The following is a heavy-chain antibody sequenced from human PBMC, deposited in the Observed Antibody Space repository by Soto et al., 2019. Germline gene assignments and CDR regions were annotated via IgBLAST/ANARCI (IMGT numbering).Heavy chain of an antibody. CDR3: ARYDYNGYYFDY. D-gene: IGHD4-4*01. J-gene: IGHJ4*02. CDR2: INPSGGST. V-gene: IGHV1-46*01. CDR1: GYTFSTYY. Sequence: QVQLVQSGAEVKKPGASVKVSCKASGYTFSTYYMHWVRQAPGQGYEWMGIINPSGGSTTYAQKFQGRVTMTRDTSTTTVYMELSSLKSGDTAVYYCARYDYNGYYFDYWGQGTLVTVSS.